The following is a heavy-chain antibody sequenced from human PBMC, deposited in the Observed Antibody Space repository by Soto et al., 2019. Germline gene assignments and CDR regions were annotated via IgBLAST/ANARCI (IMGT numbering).Heavy chain of an antibody. Sequence: SGPTLVNPTQTLTLTCTFSGFSLSTSGVGVGWIRQPPGKALEWLALIYWDDDKRYSPSLKSRLTITKDTSKNQVVLTMTNMDPVDTATYYCAHRRGVVVVPAATYAFDIWGQGTMVTVSS. J-gene: IGHJ3*02. D-gene: IGHD2-2*01. V-gene: IGHV2-5*02. CDR2: IYWDDDK. CDR1: GFSLSTSGVG. CDR3: AHRRGVVVVPAATYAFDI.